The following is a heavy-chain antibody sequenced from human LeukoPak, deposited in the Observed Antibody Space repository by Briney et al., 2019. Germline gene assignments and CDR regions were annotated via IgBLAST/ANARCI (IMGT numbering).Heavy chain of an antibody. J-gene: IGHJ4*02. V-gene: IGHV3-48*01. D-gene: IGHD2-15*01. CDR2: ISSSRRTI. CDR3: ARSSSRYCSGGSCYSGVLGYFDY. Sequence: GGSLRLSCAASGFTFSSYNINWVRQAPGKGLEWVSYISSSRRTISYADSGKGRFTISRDNAKNSLYLQMNSLRAEDTAVYYCARSSSRYCSGGSCYSGVLGYFDYWGQGTLVTVSS. CDR1: GFTFSSYN.